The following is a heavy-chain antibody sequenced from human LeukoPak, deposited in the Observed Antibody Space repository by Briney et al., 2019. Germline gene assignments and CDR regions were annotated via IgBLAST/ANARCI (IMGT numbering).Heavy chain of an antibody. J-gene: IGHJ6*03. CDR3: ARVLYGSGSYYNHYYYYMDV. CDR2: IIPIFGTA. V-gene: IGHV1-69*13. Sequence: ASVKVSCKASGGTFSSYAISWVRQAPGQGLEWMGGIIPIFGTANYAQKFQGRVTITADESTSTAYMELSSLRSEDTAVYYCARVLYGSGSYYNHYYYYMDVWGKGTTVTISS. D-gene: IGHD3-10*01. CDR1: GGTFSSYA.